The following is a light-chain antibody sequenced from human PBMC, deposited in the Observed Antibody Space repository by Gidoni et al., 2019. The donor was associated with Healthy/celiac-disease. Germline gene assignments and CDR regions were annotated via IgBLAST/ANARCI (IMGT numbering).Light chain of an antibody. CDR2: RAS. J-gene: IGKJ2*01. V-gene: IGKV4-1*01. Sequence: DSVITLSPDSLDVSLGERATTHCKSSQRVVYSHNNKNYLAWYQQKPGQPPKLLIYRASTRDTGVPDRFSGSGSGTDFTLTISSLQAEDVAVYYCQQYCSTPPYTFGQGTKLEIK. CDR3: QQYCSTPPYT. CDR1: QRVVYSHNNKNY.